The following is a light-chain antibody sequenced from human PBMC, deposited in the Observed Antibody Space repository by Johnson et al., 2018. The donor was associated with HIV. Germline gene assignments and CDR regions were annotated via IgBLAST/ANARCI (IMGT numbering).Light chain of an antibody. J-gene: IGLJ1*01. CDR1: SSNIGNSY. V-gene: IGLV1-51*01. CDR3: GTWAGSGGV. Sequence: QSVLTQPPSVSAAPGQKVTISCSGSSSNIGNSYVSWYQQLPGTAPKLLIYDNNRRPSGTPDRFSGSKSGTSATLAITGLQPGDEADYYCGTWAGSGGVFGTGTKVTVL. CDR2: DNN.